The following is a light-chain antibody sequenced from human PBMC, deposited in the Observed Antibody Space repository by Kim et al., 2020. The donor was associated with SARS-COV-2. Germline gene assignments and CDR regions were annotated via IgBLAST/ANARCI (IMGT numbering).Light chain of an antibody. CDR3: QQRIQWPPVT. CDR2: DTF. CDR1: QTVNYY. Sequence: EIVLTQSPATLSLSPGERASLSCRASQTVNYYLAWYQQKPGQAPRLLIYDTFNRAPGVPTRFSGNGSGTDYSLTISSLEPEDFALYYCQQRIQWPPVTFGGGTKLEIK. V-gene: IGKV3-11*01. J-gene: IGKJ4*01.